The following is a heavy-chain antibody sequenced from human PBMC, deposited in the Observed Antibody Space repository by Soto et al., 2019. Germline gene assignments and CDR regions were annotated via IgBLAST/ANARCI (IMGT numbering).Heavy chain of an antibody. CDR1: GFAFGSYW. CDR3: ARHVSPGSSSMYLDAFDI. D-gene: IGHD6-13*01. V-gene: IGHV3-7*05. Sequence: EVQLVESGGTLVQPGGSLRLSCEGSGFAFGSYWMTWVRQAPGKGLEWVANIRGDGSKKSYLDSVSGRFTIFRDNAENSLYLQMNSLRDEDTALYYCARHVSPGSSSMYLDAFDIWGQGTMVTVSS. J-gene: IGHJ3*02. CDR2: IRGDGSKK.